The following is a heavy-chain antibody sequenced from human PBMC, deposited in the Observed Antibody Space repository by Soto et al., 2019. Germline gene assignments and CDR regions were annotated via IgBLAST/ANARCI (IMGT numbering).Heavy chain of an antibody. D-gene: IGHD4-17*01. CDR1: GGSISSGGYS. J-gene: IGHJ4*02. CDR2: IYHSGST. CDR3: ARDAAVTGLGY. V-gene: IGHV4-30-2*01. Sequence: QLQLQESGSGLVEPSQTLSLTCAVSGGSISSGGYSWSWIRQPPGKGLEWIGYIYHSGSTYYNPSLQSRVTISVDRSKNQFSLKLSSVTAADTAVYYCARDAAVTGLGYWGQGTLVTVSS.